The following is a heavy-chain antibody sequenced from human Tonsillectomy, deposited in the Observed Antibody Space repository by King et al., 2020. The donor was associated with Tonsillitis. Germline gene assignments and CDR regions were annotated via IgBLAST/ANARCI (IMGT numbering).Heavy chain of an antibody. D-gene: IGHD6-6*01. Sequence: GQLVESGAEVKKPGVSVKVSCKASGFTFSGFYIHWVRQAPGQGLEWMGWINPISGDTNSAQKFQGRVTMTRDTSIRTAYMELSRLRSDDTAVYYCARASTSSSPFDSWGQGSLVTVSS. J-gene: IGHJ4*02. CDR3: ARASTSSSPFDS. CDR1: GFTFSGFY. CDR2: INPISGDT. V-gene: IGHV1-2*02.